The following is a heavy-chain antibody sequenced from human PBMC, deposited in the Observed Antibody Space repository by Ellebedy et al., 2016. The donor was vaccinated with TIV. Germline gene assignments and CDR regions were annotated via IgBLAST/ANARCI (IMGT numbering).Heavy chain of an antibody. J-gene: IGHJ4*02. CDR2: IRDKANTYRT. CDR3: ARSGSYLPFDY. D-gene: IGHD1-26*01. Sequence: GGSLRLSCAASGFTFSDHYMDWVRQAPGKGLEWIGRIRDKANTYRTEYAASVKGRFTISRDDSKNSLYLQMNSLRTEDTAVYYCARSGSYLPFDYWGQGTLVTVSS. V-gene: IGHV3-72*01. CDR1: GFTFSDHY.